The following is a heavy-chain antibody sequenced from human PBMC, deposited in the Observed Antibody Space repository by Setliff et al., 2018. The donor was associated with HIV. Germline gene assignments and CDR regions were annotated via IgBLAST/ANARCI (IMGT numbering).Heavy chain of an antibody. CDR3: VREYSGVYPDFSFYIDV. CDR1: SGSLSSGYDY. J-gene: IGHJ6*03. D-gene: IGHD5-12*01. Sequence: SETLSLTCTVSSGSLSSGYDYWTWIRQPAGKGLEWIGHIYSAGSTNYNPTLTSRVTMSVDMSKNQFSLKLRSVTAADMAVYYCVREYSGVYPDFSFYIDVWGKGTTVTVSS. V-gene: IGHV4-61*09. CDR2: IYSAGST.